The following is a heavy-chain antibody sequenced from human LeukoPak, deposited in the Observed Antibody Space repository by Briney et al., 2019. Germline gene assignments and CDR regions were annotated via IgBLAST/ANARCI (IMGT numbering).Heavy chain of an antibody. Sequence: GGSLRLSCAASGFTFSSYAMHWVRQAPGKGLEWVAVISYDGSNKYYADSVKGRFTISRDNSKNTLYLRMNSLRAEDTAVYYCARETVRATMTGWFDPWGQGTLVTVSS. J-gene: IGHJ5*02. CDR1: GFTFSSYA. D-gene: IGHD3-22*01. CDR3: ARETVRATMTGWFDP. CDR2: ISYDGSNK. V-gene: IGHV3-30-3*01.